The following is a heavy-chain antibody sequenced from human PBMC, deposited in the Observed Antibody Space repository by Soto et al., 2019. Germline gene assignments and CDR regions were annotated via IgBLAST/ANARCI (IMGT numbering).Heavy chain of an antibody. J-gene: IGHJ4*02. Sequence: GGSLRLSCAASGFTFSSYSMNWVRQAPGKGLEWVSYISSSSSYIYYADSVKGRFTISRDNAKNSLYLQMNSLRAEDTAVFYCATSHSSSWYPPAYWGQGTLVTVSS. V-gene: IGHV3-21*01. CDR2: ISSSSSYI. CDR1: GFTFSSYS. CDR3: ATSHSSSWYPPAY. D-gene: IGHD6-13*01.